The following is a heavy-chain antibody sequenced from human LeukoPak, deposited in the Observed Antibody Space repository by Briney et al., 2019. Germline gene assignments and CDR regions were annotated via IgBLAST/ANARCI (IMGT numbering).Heavy chain of an antibody. CDR3: ATNSSTWLSDMDV. CDR2: INPNSGNT. V-gene: IGHV1-8*01. D-gene: IGHD6-13*01. CDR1: GYTFTSYD. Sequence: ASVKVSCKASGYTFTSYDINWVRQATGQGLGWMGWINPNSGNTGYAQKFQGRVTMTRNTSISTAYMELSSLRSEDTAVYYCATNSSTWLSDMDVWGKGTTVTVSS. J-gene: IGHJ6*04.